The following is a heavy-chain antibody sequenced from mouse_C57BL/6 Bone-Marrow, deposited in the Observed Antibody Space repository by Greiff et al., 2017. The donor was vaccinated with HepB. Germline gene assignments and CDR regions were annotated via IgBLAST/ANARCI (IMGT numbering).Heavy chain of an antibody. CDR1: GYTFTSYW. V-gene: IGHV1-69*01. J-gene: IGHJ4*01. D-gene: IGHD1-1*01. CDR2: IDPSDSYT. CDR3: ARSLLRYAMDY. Sequence: VQLQQPGAELVMPGASVKLSCKASGYTFTSYWMHWVKQRPGPGLEWIGEIDPSDSYTTYSQKFKGKSTLTVDKSSSTAYMQLSSLTSEDSAVYYCARSLLRYAMDYWGQGTSVTVSS.